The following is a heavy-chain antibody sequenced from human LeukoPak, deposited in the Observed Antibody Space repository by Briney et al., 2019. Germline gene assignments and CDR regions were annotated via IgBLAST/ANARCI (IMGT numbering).Heavy chain of an antibody. CDR3: ASYGDYVSWFDP. CDR2: IYYSGST. V-gene: IGHV4-59*01. Sequence: TSETLSLTCTVSGGSISSYYWSWIRQPPGKGLEWIGYIYYSGSTNYNPSLKSRVTISVDTSKNQFSLKLSSVTAADTAVYYCASYGDYVSWFDPWGQGTLVTVSS. J-gene: IGHJ5*02. CDR1: GGSISSYY. D-gene: IGHD4-17*01.